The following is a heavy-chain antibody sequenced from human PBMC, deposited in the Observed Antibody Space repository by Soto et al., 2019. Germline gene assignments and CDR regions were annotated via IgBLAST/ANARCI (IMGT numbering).Heavy chain of an antibody. CDR2: ISSSSSTI. CDR3: ARDRYGVATITSFDY. J-gene: IGHJ4*02. Sequence: EVQLVESGGGLVQPGGSLRLSYAASGFTFSSYSMNWVRQAPGKGLEWVSYISSSSSTIYYADSVKGRFTISRDNAKNSLYLQMNSLRAEDTAVYYCARDRYGVATITSFDYWGQGTLVTVSS. CDR1: GFTFSSYS. D-gene: IGHD5-12*01. V-gene: IGHV3-48*01.